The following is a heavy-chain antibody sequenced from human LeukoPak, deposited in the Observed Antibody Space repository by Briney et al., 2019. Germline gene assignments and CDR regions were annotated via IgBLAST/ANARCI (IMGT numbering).Heavy chain of an antibody. CDR2: LSYSGGRT. CDR3: ASSNYYGSGSYYKEGRFDY. CDR1: GFTFSSYG. D-gene: IGHD3-10*01. V-gene: IGHV3-23*01. J-gene: IGHJ4*02. Sequence: GGSLRLSCAAAGFTFSSYGMSWVRQAPGKGLEWVSGLSYSGGRTYYADSVKGRFTISRDNSKNTLYLQMNSLRAEDTAVYYCASSNYYGSGSYYKEGRFDYWGQGTLVTVSS.